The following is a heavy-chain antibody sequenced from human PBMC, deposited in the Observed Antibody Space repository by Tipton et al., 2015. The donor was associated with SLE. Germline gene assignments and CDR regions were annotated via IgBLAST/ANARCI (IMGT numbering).Heavy chain of an antibody. V-gene: IGHV3-30-3*01. D-gene: IGHD3-10*01. CDR2: ISYDGSDK. CDR3: AGSHYSGSGSYYDLEY. CDR1: GSTFSRFP. J-gene: IGHJ4*02. Sequence: SLRLSCAASGSTFSRFPMNWVRQAPGKGLEWVAVISYDGSDKFYADSVQGRFTISRDNSKNTLYLQMNSLRAEDTALYYCAGSHYSGSGSYYDLEYWGQGTLFTVSS.